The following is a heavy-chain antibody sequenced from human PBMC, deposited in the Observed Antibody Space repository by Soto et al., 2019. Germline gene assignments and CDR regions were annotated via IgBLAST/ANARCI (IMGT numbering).Heavy chain of an antibody. J-gene: IGHJ6*02. CDR3: ARARGYCSGPSWPLFYFYGLDV. V-gene: IGHV4-30-4*01. Sequence: QVRLQESGPGLVKPSQTLSLTCTVSGDSITSGTNLWSWLRQPPGKGLEWMGFIHHSGTTFYNPSHKSRGMISGDTSEIQISLKTTSVTAADTAVYYCARARGYCSGPSWPLFYFYGLDVWGQGTKVSVSS. D-gene: IGHD2-8*02. CDR2: IHHSGTT. CDR1: GDSITSGTNL.